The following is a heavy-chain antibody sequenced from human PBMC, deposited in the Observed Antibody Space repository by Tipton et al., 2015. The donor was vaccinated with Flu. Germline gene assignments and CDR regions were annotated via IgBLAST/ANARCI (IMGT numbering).Heavy chain of an antibody. Sequence: GEALGSSYYWAWIRQPPGRGLEWIGNIHTSAGTYYNLSLKSRVTISVDRSKNQFSLRLASVTAADTAVYYCARDPSLGMPDYFDYWGQGTLVTASS. D-gene: IGHD2-2*01. CDR2: IHTSAGT. CDR3: ARDPSLGMPDYFDY. J-gene: IGHJ4*02. V-gene: IGHV4-38-2*02. CDR1: GEALGSSYY.